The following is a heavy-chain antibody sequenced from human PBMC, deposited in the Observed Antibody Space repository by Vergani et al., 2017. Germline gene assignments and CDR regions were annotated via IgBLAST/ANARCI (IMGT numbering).Heavy chain of an antibody. CDR3: ARTPNYYGSGSPYYCGMDV. J-gene: IGHJ6*02. V-gene: IGHV1-18*01. D-gene: IGHD3-10*01. Sequence: QVQLVQSGAEVKKPGASVKVSCKASGYTFTSYGISWVRQAPGQGLEWMGWISAYNGNTNYAQKLQGRVTMTTDTSTSTAYMELRSLRSDDTAVYYCARTPNYYGSGSPYYCGMDVWGQGTTVTVSS. CDR2: ISAYNGNT. CDR1: GYTFTSYG.